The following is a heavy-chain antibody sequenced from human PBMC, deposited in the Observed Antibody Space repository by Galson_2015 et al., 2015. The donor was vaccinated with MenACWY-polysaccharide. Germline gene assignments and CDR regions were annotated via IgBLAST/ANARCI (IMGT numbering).Heavy chain of an antibody. D-gene: IGHD2-2*01. Sequence: SLRLSCAASEFTFSSYAMHWVRQAPGKGLEWVTIISYDGTNKYYADSVKGRFTISRDNSKNTLYLQMNSLRAEDTAVYYCAREYCGRTSCQTIDHWGQGTLVTVSS. CDR3: AREYCGRTSCQTIDH. CDR1: EFTFSSYA. V-gene: IGHV3-30-3*01. CDR2: ISYDGTNK. J-gene: IGHJ4*02.